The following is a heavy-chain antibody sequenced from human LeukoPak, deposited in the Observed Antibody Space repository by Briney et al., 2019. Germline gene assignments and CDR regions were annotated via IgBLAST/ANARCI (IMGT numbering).Heavy chain of an antibody. CDR3: AINHRDGYSELGY. J-gene: IGHJ4*02. Sequence: GGSLRLSCEASGLTFTTYSMNWVRQAPGKGLEWVSSIGSSSSPIYYADSVKGRFTISRDNAKNSLYLQMNSLRAEDTAVYYCAINHRDGYSELGYWGQGTLVIVSS. D-gene: IGHD5-24*01. V-gene: IGHV3-21*01. CDR1: GLTFTTYS. CDR2: IGSSSSPI.